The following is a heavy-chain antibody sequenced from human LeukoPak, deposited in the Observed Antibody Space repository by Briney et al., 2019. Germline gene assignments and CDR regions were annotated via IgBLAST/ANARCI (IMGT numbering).Heavy chain of an antibody. CDR2: ISSSSSYI. D-gene: IGHD3-10*01. CDR3: ARATRGLKSGYYYYMDV. Sequence: TPGGSLRLSCAASGFTFSSYSMNWVRQAPGKGLEWVSSISSSSSYIYYADSVKGRFTISRDNAKNSLYLQMNSLRAEDTAVYYCARATRGLKSGYYYYMDVWGKGTSVTVSS. CDR1: GFTFSSYS. J-gene: IGHJ6*03. V-gene: IGHV3-21*01.